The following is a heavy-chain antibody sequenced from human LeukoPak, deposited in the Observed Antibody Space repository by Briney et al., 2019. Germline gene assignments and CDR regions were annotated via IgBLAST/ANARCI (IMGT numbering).Heavy chain of an antibody. Sequence: PSETLSLTCNVSGGSISSYYWSWIRQPAGKGLEWIGRIYTSGSTNYNPSLKSRVTMSVDTSKNQFSLKLSSVTAADTAVYYCARDSYYDFWSGYVRGYYYDYWGQGTLVTVSS. CDR1: GGSISSYY. CDR2: IYTSGST. J-gene: IGHJ4*02. V-gene: IGHV4-4*07. D-gene: IGHD3-3*01. CDR3: ARDSYYDFWSGYVRGYYYDY.